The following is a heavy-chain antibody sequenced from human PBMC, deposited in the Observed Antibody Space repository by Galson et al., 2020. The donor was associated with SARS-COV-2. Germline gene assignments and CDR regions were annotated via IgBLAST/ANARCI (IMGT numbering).Heavy chain of an antibody. V-gene: IGHV3-21*01. CDR1: GFTFSSYS. Sequence: NSGGSLRLSCAASGFTFSSYSMNWVRQAPGKGLEWVSSISSSSSYIYYADSVKGRFTISRDNAKNSLYLQMNSLRAEDTAVYYGARVRAARLVYYYYMDVWGKGTTVTVSS. CDR2: ISSSSSYI. J-gene: IGHJ6*03. CDR3: ARVRAARLVYYYYMDV. D-gene: IGHD6-6*01.